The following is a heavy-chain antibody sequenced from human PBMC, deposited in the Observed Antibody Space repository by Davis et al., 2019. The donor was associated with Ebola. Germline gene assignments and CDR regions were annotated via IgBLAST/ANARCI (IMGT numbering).Heavy chain of an antibody. V-gene: IGHV1-18*01. CDR1: GYTFTSYG. Sequence: ASVKVSCKASGYTFTSYGISWVRQAPAQGLEGMGWISAYNGNTNYAQKLQGRVTMTTDTSTSTAYMELRSLGTGDTAVYYCARDGGAVAGTAWRSYDAFDIWGQGTMVTVSS. J-gene: IGHJ3*02. D-gene: IGHD6-19*01. CDR2: ISAYNGNT. CDR3: ARDGGAVAGTAWRSYDAFDI.